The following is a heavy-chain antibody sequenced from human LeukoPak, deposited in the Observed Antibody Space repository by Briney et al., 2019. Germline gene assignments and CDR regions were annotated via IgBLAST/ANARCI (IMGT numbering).Heavy chain of an antibody. V-gene: IGHV3-9*01. J-gene: IGHJ4*02. CDR1: GFTFDDYA. D-gene: IGHD5-12*01. CDR2: ISWNSGSI. Sequence: GRSLRLSCAASGFTFDDYAMHWVRQAPGKGLEWVSGISWNSGSIGYADSVKGRFTISRDNAKNSLYLQMNSLRAEDTALYYCAKGRGDGYNSVADYWGQGTLVTVSS. CDR3: AKGRGDGYNSVADY.